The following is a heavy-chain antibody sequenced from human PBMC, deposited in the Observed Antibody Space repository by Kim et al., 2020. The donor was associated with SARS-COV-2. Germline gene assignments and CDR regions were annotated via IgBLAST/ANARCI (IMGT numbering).Heavy chain of an antibody. Sequence: SETLSLTCTVSGDSISNYYWGWIRQPPGKGLEWIGYIYYSGYTNYNPSLKSRITISLDTSKNHFSLKLTSVTAADTAVYHCARLHCSGGSCYYYYYHMDVWGKGTTVTVSS. D-gene: IGHD2-15*01. CDR3: ARLHCSGGSCYYYYYHMDV. V-gene: IGHV4-59*08. J-gene: IGHJ6*03. CDR1: GDSISNYY. CDR2: IYYSGYT.